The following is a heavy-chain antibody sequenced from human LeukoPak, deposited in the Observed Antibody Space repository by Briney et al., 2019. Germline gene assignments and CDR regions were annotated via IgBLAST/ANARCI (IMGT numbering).Heavy chain of an antibody. CDR3: ARDLAYCGGDCYSHPISLDP. Sequence: GASVKVSCKASGYTFTSYDINWVRQATGQGLEWMGWMNPNSGNTGYAQKFQGRVTMTRNTSISTAYMELSSLRSEDTAVYYCARDLAYCGGDCYSHPISLDPWGQGTLVTVSS. J-gene: IGHJ5*02. CDR2: MNPNSGNT. V-gene: IGHV1-8*01. D-gene: IGHD2-21*02. CDR1: GYTFTSYD.